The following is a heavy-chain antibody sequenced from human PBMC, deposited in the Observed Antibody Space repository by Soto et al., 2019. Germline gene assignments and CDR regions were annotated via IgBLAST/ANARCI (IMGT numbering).Heavy chain of an antibody. D-gene: IGHD5-18*01. CDR1: GYTFSSYD. J-gene: IGHJ6*02. V-gene: IGHV1-18*01. CDR3: ASRSHTGMGGGYYYYGMDV. CDR2: ISVYNGNT. Sequence: ASVKVSCKASGYTFSSYDLSWVRQAPGQGLEWMGWISVYNGNTKYAQKLQGRVTMTTDTSTSTAYMELRSLRSDDTAVYYCASRSHTGMGGGYYYYGMDVWGQRTTVTVSS.